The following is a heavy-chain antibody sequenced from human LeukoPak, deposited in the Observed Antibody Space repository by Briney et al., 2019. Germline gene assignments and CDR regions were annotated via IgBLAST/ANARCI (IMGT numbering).Heavy chain of an antibody. Sequence: SVKVSCKASGYTFANFGITWVRQAPGHGLEWMGWISVYNGNTNYAQNLQGRVTLTTDTSTSPAYMELRSLRPDGTALYYCARTCSSSSCYMVHWGQGTLVTVSS. CDR1: GYTFANFG. V-gene: IGHV1-18*01. CDR2: ISVYNGNT. D-gene: IGHD2-2*02. CDR3: ARTCSSSSCYMVH. J-gene: IGHJ4*02.